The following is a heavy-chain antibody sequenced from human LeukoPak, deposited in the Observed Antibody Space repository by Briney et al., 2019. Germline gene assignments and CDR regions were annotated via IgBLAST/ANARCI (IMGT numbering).Heavy chain of an antibody. CDR2: ISGSGGVT. CDR1: GFTFSIYA. Sequence: GGSLRLSCAASGFTFSIYAMSWVRQAPGKGLEWVSTISGSGGVTYYAASVKGRFTFSRDNSKNSLYLQMNSLRADDTAVYYSAKDDCGSYYIDSYYMDVWGKGTTVTISS. D-gene: IGHD1-26*01. CDR3: AKDDCGSYYIDSYYMDV. J-gene: IGHJ6*03. V-gene: IGHV3-23*01.